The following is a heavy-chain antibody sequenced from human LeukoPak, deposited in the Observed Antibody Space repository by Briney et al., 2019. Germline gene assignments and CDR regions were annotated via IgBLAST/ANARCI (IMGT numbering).Heavy chain of an antibody. CDR3: ATYYYGSDVYFQH. CDR2: ISGGSGTI. D-gene: IGHD3-10*01. J-gene: IGHJ1*01. CDR1: GFTVSSYS. Sequence: GGSLRLSCAASGFTVSSYSMNWVRQAPGQGLEWVSYISGGSGTIYYADSVKGRFTISRDNAKNSLYLAMNRLRDEDAAVYYCATYYYGSDVYFQHWGQGTLVTVSS. V-gene: IGHV3-48*02.